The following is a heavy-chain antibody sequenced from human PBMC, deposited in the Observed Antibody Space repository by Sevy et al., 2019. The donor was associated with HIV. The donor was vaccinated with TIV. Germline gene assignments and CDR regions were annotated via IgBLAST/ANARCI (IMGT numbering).Heavy chain of an antibody. CDR2: ISAYNGNT. Sequence: ASVKVSCKASGHTFTSYGISWVRQAPGQGLEWMGWISAYNGNTNYAQKLQGRVTMTTDTSTSTAYMELRSLRSDDTAVYYCARKGYCSGGSCYWGVYYYYYYGMDVWGQGTTVTVSS. V-gene: IGHV1-18*01. J-gene: IGHJ6*02. D-gene: IGHD2-15*01. CDR3: ARKGYCSGGSCYWGVYYYYYYGMDV. CDR1: GHTFTSYG.